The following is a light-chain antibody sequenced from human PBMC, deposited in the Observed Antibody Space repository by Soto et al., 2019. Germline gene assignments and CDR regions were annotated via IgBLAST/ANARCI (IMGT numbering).Light chain of an antibody. J-gene: IGKJ4*01. CDR3: QKYNSAPLT. CDR1: QGIGVY. Sequence: DIQMTQSPSSLSVSLGDRVTITCRASQGIGVYLAWFQQKPGKVPRLLIYAASALQSGVPSRFSGGGSGTDFTLTINSLQPEDVATYYCQKYNSAPLTFGGGTKVEIK. CDR2: AAS. V-gene: IGKV1-27*01.